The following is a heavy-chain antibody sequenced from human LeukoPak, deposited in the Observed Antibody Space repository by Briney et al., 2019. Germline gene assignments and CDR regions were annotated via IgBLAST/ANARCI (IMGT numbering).Heavy chain of an antibody. D-gene: IGHD3-10*01. V-gene: IGHV4-30-2*01. CDR3: ARGDYYGSGSRYFDY. CDR2: FYHSGIS. J-gene: IGHJ4*02. Sequence: SQTLSLTCTVSGGSISSGGYYWNWIRQPPGKGLEWIGYFYHSGISYYNPSLKSRVTISVDTSKNQFSLKLSSVTAADTAVYYCARGDYYGSGSRYFDYWGQGTLVTVSS. CDR1: GGSISSGGYY.